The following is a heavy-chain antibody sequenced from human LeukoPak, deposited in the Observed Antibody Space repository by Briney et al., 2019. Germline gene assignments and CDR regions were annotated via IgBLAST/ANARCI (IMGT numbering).Heavy chain of an antibody. D-gene: IGHD5-18*01. CDR2: INWKGGNT. CDR1: GFPFDDYG. CDR3: ARHDSYGSEKSWFDP. V-gene: IGHV3-20*01. J-gene: IGHJ5*02. Sequence: RPGGPLRLSCAASGFPFDDYGMSWARPAPGKGLEWVSGINWKGGNTGYADSEKGRYTTSRDNARNSLYLQMNSLRAEDTALYRCARHDSYGSEKSWFDPWGQGTLVTVSS.